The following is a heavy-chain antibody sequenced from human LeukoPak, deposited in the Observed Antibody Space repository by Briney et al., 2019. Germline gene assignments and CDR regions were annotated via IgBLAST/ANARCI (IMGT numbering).Heavy chain of an antibody. J-gene: IGHJ3*02. CDR1: GFTLSSFT. V-gene: IGHV3-30-3*01. CDR2: ISYDESQK. D-gene: IGHD2-2*01. Sequence: GGALRLSCAASGFTLSSFTMHWVRHNPGKGLEWVAVISYDESQKWYADSVKGRFTISRDNAENSLYLQMNSLRAEDTAVYYCAGFVPYAYAFDIWGQGTMVTVSS. CDR3: AGFVPYAYAFDI.